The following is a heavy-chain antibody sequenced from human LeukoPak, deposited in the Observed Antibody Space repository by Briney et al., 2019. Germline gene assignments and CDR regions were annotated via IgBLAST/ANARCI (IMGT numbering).Heavy chain of an antibody. Sequence: PSEPLSLTCTVSGGSITNYYWSWIRQPLGKGLEWIGYIYYSGNTNYNPTLKSRVTISVDTSKKQYSLRLSSVTAADTAVYYCARQRYSGSYYFDYWGQGTLVTVSS. D-gene: IGHD1-26*01. V-gene: IGHV4-59*08. J-gene: IGHJ4*02. CDR3: ARQRYSGSYYFDY. CDR2: IYYSGNT. CDR1: GGSITNYY.